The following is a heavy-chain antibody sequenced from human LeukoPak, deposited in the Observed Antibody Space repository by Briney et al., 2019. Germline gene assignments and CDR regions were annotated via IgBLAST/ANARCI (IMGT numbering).Heavy chain of an antibody. CDR2: ISAYNGNT. CDR3: ARAQSTDYGDYDDY. V-gene: IGHV1-18*01. D-gene: IGHD4-17*01. Sequence: GASVKVSCKASGYTFTSYGISWVRQAPGQGLEWMGWISAYNGNTNYAQRLQGRVTMTTDTSTSTAYMELRSLRSDDTAVYYCARAQSTDYGDYDDYWGQGTLVTVSS. CDR1: GYTFTSYG. J-gene: IGHJ4*02.